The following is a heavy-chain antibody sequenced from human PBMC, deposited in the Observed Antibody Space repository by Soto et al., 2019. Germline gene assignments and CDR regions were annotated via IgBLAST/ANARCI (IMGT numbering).Heavy chain of an antibody. CDR2: ISGSGGST. Sequence: PGGSLRLSCAASGFTFSSYAMSWVRQAPGKGLEWVSAISGSGGSTYYADSVKGRFTISRDNSKNTLYLQMNSLRAEDTAVYYCAKDRSTIRYFGVPNGMDVWGQGTTVTVSS. J-gene: IGHJ6*02. D-gene: IGHD3-9*01. CDR3: AKDRSTIRYFGVPNGMDV. V-gene: IGHV3-23*01. CDR1: GFTFSSYA.